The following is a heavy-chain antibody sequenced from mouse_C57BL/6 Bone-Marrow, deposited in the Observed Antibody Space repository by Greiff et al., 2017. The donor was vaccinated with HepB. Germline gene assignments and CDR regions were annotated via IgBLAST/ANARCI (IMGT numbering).Heavy chain of an antibody. Sequence: DVHLVESGGGLVKPGGSLKLSCAASGFTFSSYTMSWVRQTPEKRLEWVATISGGGGNTYYPDSVKGRFTISRDNAKNTLYLQMSSLRSEDTALYYCARQLRLRAMDYWGQGTSVTVSS. CDR2: ISGGGGNT. D-gene: IGHD3-2*02. J-gene: IGHJ4*01. CDR3: ARQLRLRAMDY. CDR1: GFTFSSYT. V-gene: IGHV5-9*01.